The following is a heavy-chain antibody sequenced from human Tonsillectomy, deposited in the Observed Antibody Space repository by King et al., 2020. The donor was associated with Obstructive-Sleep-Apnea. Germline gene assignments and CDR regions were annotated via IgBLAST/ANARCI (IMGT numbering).Heavy chain of an antibody. J-gene: IGHJ4*02. CDR3: ARGGSSLDY. V-gene: IGHV3-53*04. CDR2: IYSDGST. CDR1: GFTVSTNY. D-gene: IGHD6-6*01. Sequence: VQLVESGGGLVQPGGSLRLSCAASGFTVSTNYMSWVRQAPGKGLEWVSVIYSDGSTYYADSVKGRFTISRHKSNNTLYLQMNSRRADDTAAYYCARGGSSLDYWGQGTLVTVSS.